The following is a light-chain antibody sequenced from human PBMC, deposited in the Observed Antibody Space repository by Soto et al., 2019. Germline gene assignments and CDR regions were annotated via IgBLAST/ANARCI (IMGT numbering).Light chain of an antibody. Sequence: DIQMTHSPSTLSASLGARVTISCRASQGISSWLAWYQQKPGKAPKVLIYAASSLESGVPSRFSGSGSGTDFTLTISSLQPEDSATYYCQQSNSFPRTFGGGTKVDI. J-gene: IGKJ4*01. V-gene: IGKV1-12*01. CDR3: QQSNSFPRT. CDR1: QGISSW. CDR2: AAS.